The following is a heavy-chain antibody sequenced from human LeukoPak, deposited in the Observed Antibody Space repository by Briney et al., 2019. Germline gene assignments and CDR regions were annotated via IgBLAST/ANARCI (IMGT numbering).Heavy chain of an antibody. V-gene: IGHV1-2*04. D-gene: IGHD1-26*01. CDR2: INPNSGGT. CDR1: GYTFTGYY. J-gene: IGHJ4*02. Sequence: AASVKVSCKASGYTFTGYYMHWVRQAPGQGLEWMGWINPNSGGTNYAQKFQGWVTMTRDTSISTAYMELSRLRSDDTAVYYCARGSIESGSYYYYFDYWGQGTLVTVSS. CDR3: ARGSIESGSYYYYFDY.